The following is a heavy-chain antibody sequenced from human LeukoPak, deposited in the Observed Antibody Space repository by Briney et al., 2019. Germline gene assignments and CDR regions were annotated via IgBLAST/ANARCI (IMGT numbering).Heavy chain of an antibody. D-gene: IGHD4-17*01. Sequence: SETLSLTCTVSGGSISSYYWSWIRQPAGKGLEWIGRIYTSGSTNYNPPLKSRVTMSVDTSKNQFSLKLSSVTAADTAVYYCAGEPVTSYYYGMDVWGQGTTVTVSS. CDR2: IYTSGST. CDR1: GGSISSYY. V-gene: IGHV4-4*07. CDR3: AGEPVTSYYYGMDV. J-gene: IGHJ6*02.